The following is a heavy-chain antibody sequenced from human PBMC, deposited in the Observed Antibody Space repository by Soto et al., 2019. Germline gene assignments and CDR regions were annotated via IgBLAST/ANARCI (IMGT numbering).Heavy chain of an antibody. D-gene: IGHD6-6*01. CDR1: GFTFSSYA. Sequence: QVQLVESGGGVVQPGRSLRLSCAASGFTFSSYAMHWVRQAPGKGLEWVAVISYDGSNKYYADSVKGRFTISRDNSKNTLYLQMNSLRAEDMAVYYCARDFSSSGFFDYWGQGTLVTVSS. CDR2: ISYDGSNK. J-gene: IGHJ4*02. CDR3: ARDFSSSGFFDY. V-gene: IGHV3-30-3*01.